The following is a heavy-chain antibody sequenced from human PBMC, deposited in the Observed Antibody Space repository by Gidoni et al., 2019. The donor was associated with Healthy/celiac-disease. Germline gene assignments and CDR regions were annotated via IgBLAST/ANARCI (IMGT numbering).Heavy chain of an antibody. V-gene: IGHV1-69*12. D-gene: IGHD5-18*01. Sequence: QVQLVQSGAEVKKPGSPVKVSCKASGGTFSSYAISWVRQAPGQGLEWMGGIIPIFGTANYAQKFQGRVTITADESTSTAYMALSSLRSEDTAVYYCARGDTAMGSYYYYYGMDVWGQGTTVTVSS. CDR3: ARGDTAMGSYYYYYGMDV. J-gene: IGHJ6*02. CDR1: GGTFSSYA. CDR2: IIPIFGTA.